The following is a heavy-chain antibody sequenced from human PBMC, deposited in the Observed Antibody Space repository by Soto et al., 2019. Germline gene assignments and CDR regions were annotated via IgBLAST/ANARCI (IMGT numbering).Heavy chain of an antibody. CDR2: ISGSGGST. CDR3: AKGPHGGSAFDY. V-gene: IGHV3-23*01. CDR1: GFTFSSYA. Sequence: GSLRLSCAASGFTFSSYAMSWVRQAPGKGLEWVSAISGSGGSTYYADSVKGRFTISRDNSKNTLYLQMNSLRAEDTAVYYCAKGPHGGSAFDYWGQGTLVTVSS. J-gene: IGHJ4*02. D-gene: IGHD3-10*01.